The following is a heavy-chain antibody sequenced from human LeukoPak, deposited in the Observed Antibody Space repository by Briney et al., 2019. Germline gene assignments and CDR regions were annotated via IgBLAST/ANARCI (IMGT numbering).Heavy chain of an antibody. CDR2: IYYSGST. D-gene: IGHD6-13*01. V-gene: IGHV4-59*01. J-gene: IGHJ4*02. CDR3: ARGGPIAPLDY. CDR1: DASISSYY. Sequence: SETLSLTCTVSDASISSYYWSWIRQPPGKGLEWIGYIYYSGSTNYNPSLKSRVTISVDTSKNQFSLKLSSVTAADTAVYYCARGGPIAPLDYWGQGTLVTVSS.